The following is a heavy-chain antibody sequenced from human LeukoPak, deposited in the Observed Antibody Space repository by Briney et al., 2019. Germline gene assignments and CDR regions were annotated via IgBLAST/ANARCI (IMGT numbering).Heavy chain of an antibody. D-gene: IGHD4-11*01. CDR1: GHSISSGYY. Sequence: SETLSLTCSVSGHSISSGYYWGWIRQPPGKGLEWIGTMYHRGSTYYNPSLKSRVTMSGDTSKNHLSLKLSSVIAADAAVYYCARHRGDNSNPRYYFYYMDVWGKGTTVTVPS. CDR3: ARHRGDNSNPRYYFYYMDV. J-gene: IGHJ6*03. CDR2: MYHRGST. V-gene: IGHV4-38-2*01.